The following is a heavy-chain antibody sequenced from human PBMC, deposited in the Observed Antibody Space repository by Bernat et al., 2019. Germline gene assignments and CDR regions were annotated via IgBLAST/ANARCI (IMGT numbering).Heavy chain of an antibody. D-gene: IGHD6-13*01. CDR2: IYYSGST. V-gene: IGHV4-39*01. CDR3: ARMYSSSWWLFDY. Sequence: QLQLQESGPGLVKPSETLSLTCTVSGGSISSSSYYWGWIRQPPWKGLEWIGSIYYSGSTYYNPSLKSRVTISVDTSKNQFSLKLSSVTAADTAVYYCARMYSSSWWLFDYWGQGTLVTVSS. J-gene: IGHJ4*02. CDR1: GGSISSSSYY.